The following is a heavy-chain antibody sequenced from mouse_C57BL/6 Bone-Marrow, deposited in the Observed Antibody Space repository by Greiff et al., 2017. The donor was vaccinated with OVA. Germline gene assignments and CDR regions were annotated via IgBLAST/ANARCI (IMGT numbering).Heavy chain of an antibody. CDR1: GFTFSDYY. V-gene: IGHV5-16*01. Sequence: EVKLMESEGGLVQPGSSMKLSCTASGFTFSDYYMAWVRQVPEKGLEWVANINYDGSSTYYLDSLKSRFIISRDNAKNILYLQMSSLKSEDTATYYCARVYGSSYHAMDYWGQGTSVTVSS. D-gene: IGHD1-1*01. J-gene: IGHJ4*01. CDR3: ARVYGSSYHAMDY. CDR2: INYDGSST.